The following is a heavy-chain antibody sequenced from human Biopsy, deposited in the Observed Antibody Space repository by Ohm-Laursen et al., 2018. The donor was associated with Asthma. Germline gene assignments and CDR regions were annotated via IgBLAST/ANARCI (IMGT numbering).Heavy chain of an antibody. V-gene: IGHV1-46*01. CDR3: ARSMIVADGSDAFDI. J-gene: IGHJ3*02. Sequence: SVKVSCKASGYTFGSYQMHWARQAPGQGLEWLGMIKHISEYAQKFQGRVTMTRDTSTSTVYMELSSLRSEDTAVYYCARSMIVADGSDAFDIWGQGTMVTVSS. CDR2: IKHISE. D-gene: IGHD3-22*01. CDR1: GYTFGSYQ.